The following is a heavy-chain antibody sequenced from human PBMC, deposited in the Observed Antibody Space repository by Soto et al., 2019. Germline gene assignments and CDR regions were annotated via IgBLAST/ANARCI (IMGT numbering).Heavy chain of an antibody. V-gene: IGHV3-21*01. Sequence: EVQLVESGGGLVKPGGSLRLSCAASGFTFSSYSMNWVRQAPGKGLEWVSSISSSSSYIYYADSVKGRFTISRDNAKNSRYLQVNSLRAEDTAVYYCARAGIAAALDYWGQVTLVTVSS. CDR2: ISSSSSYI. J-gene: IGHJ4*02. CDR3: ARAGIAAALDY. D-gene: IGHD6-13*01. CDR1: GFTFSSYS.